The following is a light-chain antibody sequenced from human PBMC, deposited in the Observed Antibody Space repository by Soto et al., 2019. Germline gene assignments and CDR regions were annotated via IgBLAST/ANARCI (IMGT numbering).Light chain of an antibody. CDR3: QHYGTPPWT. Sequence: ETVLTQSPGTLSLSPGERVTLSCRASQSVCSRCLAWYQQKPGQSPRLLIYGASSRATGIPDRFSGSGSGTDFTLTISRLEPEDFAVYYCQHYGTPPWTFGQGTKVGIK. J-gene: IGKJ1*01. CDR2: GAS. CDR1: QSVCSRC. V-gene: IGKV3-20*01.